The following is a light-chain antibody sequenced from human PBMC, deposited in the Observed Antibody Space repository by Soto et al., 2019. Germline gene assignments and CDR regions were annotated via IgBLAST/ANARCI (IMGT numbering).Light chain of an antibody. Sequence: EIVLTQSPPTLSVFQGEGATLLGRASRGFGTTLAWYQNKLGQTPRLLIYDTSTRATGVPARFSGSRSGTEFTLTIDSLQSEDFAVYYCQRYNNWPLAFGGGTKVESK. CDR1: RGFGTT. V-gene: IGKV3-15*01. CDR3: QRYNNWPLA. CDR2: DTS. J-gene: IGKJ4*01.